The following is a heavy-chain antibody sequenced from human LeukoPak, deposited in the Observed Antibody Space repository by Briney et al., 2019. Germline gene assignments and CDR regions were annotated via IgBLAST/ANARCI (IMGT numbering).Heavy chain of an antibody. J-gene: IGHJ4*02. CDR1: GGSISSSSYY. CDR2: IYYSGSI. D-gene: IGHD3-22*01. Sequence: SETLSLTCAVSGGSISSSSYYWGWIRQPPGKGLEWIGSIYYSGSIYYNPSLKSRFTISVDTSKNQFSLKLSSVTAADTAVYYCARHQGSGYYYPFDYWGQGTLVTVSS. CDR3: ARHQGSGYYYPFDY. V-gene: IGHV4-39*01.